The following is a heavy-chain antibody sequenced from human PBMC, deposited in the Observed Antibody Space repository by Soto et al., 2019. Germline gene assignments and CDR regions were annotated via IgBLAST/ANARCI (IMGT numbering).Heavy chain of an antibody. CDR3: ARNTYYYGSGSYRFQYFDY. CDR2: IIPILGIA. V-gene: IGHV1-69*02. Sequence: SVKVSCKASGGTFSSYTISWVRQAPGQGLEWMGRIIPILGIANYAQKFQGRVTITADKSTSTAYMELSSLRSEDTAVYYCARNTYYYGSGSYRFQYFDYWGQGTLVTVSS. CDR1: GGTFSSYT. D-gene: IGHD3-10*01. J-gene: IGHJ4*02.